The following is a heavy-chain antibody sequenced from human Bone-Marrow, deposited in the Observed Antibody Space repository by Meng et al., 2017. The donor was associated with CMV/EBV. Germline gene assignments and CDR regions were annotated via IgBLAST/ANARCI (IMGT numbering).Heavy chain of an antibody. CDR3: ASYSNGAYYYYGLAV. Sequence: SETLSLTCTVSGGSIRSSSYYWGWIRQPPGKGLEWIGCIFHTGITYDNPSLKSRVTMSVDTSNDLFSLKLSSVTAADTAVYYCASYSNGAYYYYGLAVWGQGTTVTVSS. J-gene: IGHJ6*02. D-gene: IGHD3-10*01. V-gene: IGHV4-39*07. CDR2: IFHTGIT. CDR1: GGSIRSSSYY.